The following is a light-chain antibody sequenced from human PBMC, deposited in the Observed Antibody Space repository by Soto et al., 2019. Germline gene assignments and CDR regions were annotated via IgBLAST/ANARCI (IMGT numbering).Light chain of an antibody. CDR2: DAS. CDR3: QQYGSTRWT. V-gene: IGKV1-33*01. J-gene: IGKJ1*01. CDR1: QDISNY. Sequence: DIQMTQSPSSLSASVGDRVTITCQASQDISNYLNWYQQKPGKAPKLLIYDASNLETGVPSRFSGSGSGTDFTFTISSLQPEDIATYYCQQYGSTRWTFGQWTTLHIK.